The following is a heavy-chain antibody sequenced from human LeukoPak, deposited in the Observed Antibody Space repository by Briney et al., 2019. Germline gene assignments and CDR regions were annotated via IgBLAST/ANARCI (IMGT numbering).Heavy chain of an antibody. V-gene: IGHV3-74*01. CDR1: GFTFSTFG. CDR3: ATKQWLAPPPDS. J-gene: IGHJ4*02. Sequence: GGSLRLSCAASGFTFSTFGMHWVRQAPGKGLESVSRINTDGTVTTYADSVKGRFTVSRDNADNTMFLQMNSVRDEDTAVYYCATKQWLAPPPDSWGQGTPVTVSS. CDR2: INTDGTVT. D-gene: IGHD6-19*01.